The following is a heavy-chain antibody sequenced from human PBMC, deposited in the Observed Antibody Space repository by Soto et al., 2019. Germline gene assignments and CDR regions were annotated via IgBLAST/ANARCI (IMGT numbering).Heavy chain of an antibody. CDR2: IIPIFGTA. CDR1: GGTFSSYA. V-gene: IGHV1-69*01. CDR3: ARFEQGEPWLEVRNYGMDV. Sequence: QVQLVQSGAEVKKPGSSVKVSCKASGGTFSSYAISWVRQAPGQGLEWMGGIIPIFGTANYAQKFQGRVTITADESTSTAYMELSSLRSEDTAVYYCARFEQGEPWLEVRNYGMDVWGQGTTVTVSS. J-gene: IGHJ6*02. D-gene: IGHD6-19*01.